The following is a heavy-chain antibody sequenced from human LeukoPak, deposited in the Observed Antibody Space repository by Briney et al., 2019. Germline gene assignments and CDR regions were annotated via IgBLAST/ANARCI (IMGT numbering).Heavy chain of an antibody. CDR2: ISASGGST. V-gene: IGHV3-23*01. CDR3: AKPKDTAVGRYFDY. CDR1: GFTFSNYA. J-gene: IGHJ4*02. Sequence: GGSLRLSCAASGFTFSNYAMSWVRQAPGKGLEWVSAISASGGSTYYADSVKGRFTISRDNSENTLYLQMNSLRAEDTAVYYCAKPKDTAVGRYFDYWGQGTLVTVSS. D-gene: IGHD2-2*01.